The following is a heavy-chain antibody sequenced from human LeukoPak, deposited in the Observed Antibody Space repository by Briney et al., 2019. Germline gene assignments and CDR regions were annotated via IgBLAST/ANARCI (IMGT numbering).Heavy chain of an antibody. CDR2: INPTGGST. V-gene: IGHV1-46*01. D-gene: IGHD5-18*01. J-gene: IGHJ4*02. CDR1: GYTFTNYY. CDR3: AREPRGYSYGYSYDY. Sequence: ASVKVSCKASGYTFTNYYIHWVRQAPGQGLEWMGIINPTGGSTSYAQKFQGRVTMTRDTSTSTVYMELSSLRSEDTAVYYCAREPRGYSYGYSYDYWGQGTLVTVSS.